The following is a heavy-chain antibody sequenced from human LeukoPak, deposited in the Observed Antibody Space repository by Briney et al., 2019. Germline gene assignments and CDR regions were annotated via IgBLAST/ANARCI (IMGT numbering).Heavy chain of an antibody. CDR3: ARGLTWFGELNAFDI. V-gene: IGHV4-30-2*01. CDR2: IYHSRST. D-gene: IGHD3-10*01. CDR1: GGSISSGGYS. J-gene: IGHJ3*02. Sequence: PSETLSLTCAVSGGSISSGGYSWIWIRQPPGKGLEWIGYIYHSRSTYYNPSLKSRVTISVDRSKNQFSLKLSSVTAADTAVYYCARGLTWFGELNAFDIWSQGTMVTVSS.